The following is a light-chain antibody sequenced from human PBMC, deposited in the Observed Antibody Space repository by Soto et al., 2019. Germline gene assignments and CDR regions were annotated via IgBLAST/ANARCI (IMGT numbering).Light chain of an antibody. Sequence: EIVMTQSPATLSVSLGERVTLSCRASQSVFSSLAWYQQKPGQAPRLLIYGAATRPIGIPARFSGSGSGTEFTLTISSLQSEDFAVYYCQQYGSSPLFTFGPGTKVDIK. J-gene: IGKJ3*01. V-gene: IGKV3-15*01. CDR1: QSVFSS. CDR3: QQYGSSPLFT. CDR2: GAA.